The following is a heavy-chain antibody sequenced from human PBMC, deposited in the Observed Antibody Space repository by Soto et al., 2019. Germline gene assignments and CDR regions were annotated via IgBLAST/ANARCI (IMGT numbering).Heavy chain of an antibody. V-gene: IGHV3-23*01. Sequence: LSCAASGFTFSSYAMSWVRQAPGKGLEWVSAISGSGGSTYYADSVKGRFTISRDNSKNTLYLQMNSLRAEDTAVYYCAKHDEKTRKELDYDYIWGSYRSAIDYWGQGTLVTVSS. D-gene: IGHD3-16*02. J-gene: IGHJ4*02. CDR2: ISGSGGST. CDR3: AKHDEKTRKELDYDYIWGSYRSAIDY. CDR1: GFTFSSYA.